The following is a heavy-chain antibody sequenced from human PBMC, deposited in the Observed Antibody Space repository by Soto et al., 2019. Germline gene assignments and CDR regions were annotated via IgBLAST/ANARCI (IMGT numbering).Heavy chain of an antibody. Sequence: GGSLRLSCAASGFTFSSYSMNWVRQAPGKGLEWVSSISSSSSYIYYADSVKGRFTISRDNAKNSLYLQMNSLRAEDTAVYYCAMYSSSIRNWFDPWGQGTLVTVSS. D-gene: IGHD6-6*01. J-gene: IGHJ5*02. CDR3: AMYSSSIRNWFDP. V-gene: IGHV3-21*01. CDR1: GFTFSSYS. CDR2: ISSSSSYI.